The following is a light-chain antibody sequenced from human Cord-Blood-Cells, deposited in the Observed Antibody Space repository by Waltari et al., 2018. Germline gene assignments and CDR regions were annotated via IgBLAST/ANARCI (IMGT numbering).Light chain of an antibody. CDR2: EVS. Sequence: QSALTQPPSASGSPGPSVTISCTGTSSDVGGYNYVSWYQQHPGKAPKLMIYEVSKRPSGVPDRFSCSKSGNTASLTVSGLQAEDEADYYCSSYAGSNNYVFGTGTKVTVL. J-gene: IGLJ1*01. CDR1: SSDVGGYNY. V-gene: IGLV2-8*01. CDR3: SSYAGSNNYV.